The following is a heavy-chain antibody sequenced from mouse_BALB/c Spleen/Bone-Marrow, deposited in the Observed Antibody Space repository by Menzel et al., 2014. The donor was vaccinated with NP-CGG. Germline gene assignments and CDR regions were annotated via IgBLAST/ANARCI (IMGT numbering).Heavy chain of an antibody. CDR1: GYAFTNYL. CDR2: INPGSGGT. Sequence: QVQLQQSGAELVRPVTSVKVSCKASGYAFTNYLIEWVKQRPGQGLEWIGVINPGSGGTNYNEKFKGKATLTADKSSSTAYMQLSSLTSDDSAVYFCARGITTGYFDYWGQGTTLTVSS. J-gene: IGHJ2*01. CDR3: ARGITTGYFDY. D-gene: IGHD1-1*01. V-gene: IGHV1-54*01.